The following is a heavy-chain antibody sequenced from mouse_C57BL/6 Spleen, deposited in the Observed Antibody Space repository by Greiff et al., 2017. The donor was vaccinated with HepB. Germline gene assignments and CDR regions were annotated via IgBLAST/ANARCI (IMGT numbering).Heavy chain of an antibody. CDR2: INPGSGGT. CDR1: GYAFTNYL. V-gene: IGHV1-54*01. J-gene: IGHJ2*01. CDR3: ARRSGRNFDY. D-gene: IGHD3-1*01. Sequence: VQLQQSGAELVRPGTSVKVSCKASGYAFTNYLIEWVKQRPGQGLEWIGVINPGSGGTNYNEKFKGKATLTADKSSSTAYMQLSSLTSEDSAVYFCARRSGRNFDYWGHGTTLTVSS.